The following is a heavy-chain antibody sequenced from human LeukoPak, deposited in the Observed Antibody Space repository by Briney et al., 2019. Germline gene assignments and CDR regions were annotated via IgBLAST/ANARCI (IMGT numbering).Heavy chain of an antibody. J-gene: IGHJ4*02. CDR3: ATDASSGSYLPFDY. CDR1: GFTFNYAW. CDR2: IKSKIDGGTK. D-gene: IGHD1-26*01. Sequence: PGGSLRLSCAASGFTFNYAWMSWVRQAPGKGLEWLGRIKSKIDGGTKDYAAPVKGRFTISRDDSKNTLYLQMNSLNPEDTAVYYCATDASSGSYLPFDYWGQGTLVTVSS. V-gene: IGHV3-15*01.